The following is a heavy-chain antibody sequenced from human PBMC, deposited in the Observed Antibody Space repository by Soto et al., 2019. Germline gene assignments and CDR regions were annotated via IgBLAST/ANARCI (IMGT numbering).Heavy chain of an antibody. CDR2: IIPLFGTG. Sequence: ASVKVSCKASGGTFNNLAISWVRQAPGQGLEWMGGIIPLFGTGNYAQKFQGRVTITADESTSTAYMELSSLRSDDTAVYYCARGVGSGTYYNQYNWFDPWGQGTLVTVS. J-gene: IGHJ5*02. V-gene: IGHV1-69*13. CDR1: GGTFNNLA. CDR3: ARGVGSGTYYNQYNWFDP. D-gene: IGHD3-10*01.